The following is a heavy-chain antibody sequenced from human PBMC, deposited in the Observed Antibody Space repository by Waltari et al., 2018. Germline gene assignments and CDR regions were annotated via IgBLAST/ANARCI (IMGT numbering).Heavy chain of an antibody. J-gene: IGHJ4*02. V-gene: IGHV1-2*02. CDR3: ASGPASFDF. CDR2: INPNSGGT. CDR1: VYSFTDPY. Sequence: QGLLVQSGPEVQKPRASVPVSCKASVYSFTDPYMHSLRQAPGKGLEWLGWINPNSGGTKYAPSFQGRLTLTRDTSSTTAYMELTRLRSDDTAVYYCASGPASFDFWGQGTLVSVSS.